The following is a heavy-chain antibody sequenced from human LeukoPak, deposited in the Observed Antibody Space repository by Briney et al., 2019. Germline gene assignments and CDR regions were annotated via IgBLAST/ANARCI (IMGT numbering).Heavy chain of an antibody. CDR1: GYSFTSYW. Sequence: GESLKISCKASGYSFTSYWIGWVRQAPGQGLEWMGWISPYNGKTEYAQKLQGGVTMTTDTSTSTVYMELRSLRSDDTAVYYCARNSGYSLFYYYFMDVWGKGTTVIVSS. CDR3: ARNSGYSLFYYYFMDV. J-gene: IGHJ6*03. D-gene: IGHD5-12*01. V-gene: IGHV1-18*04. CDR2: ISPYNGKT.